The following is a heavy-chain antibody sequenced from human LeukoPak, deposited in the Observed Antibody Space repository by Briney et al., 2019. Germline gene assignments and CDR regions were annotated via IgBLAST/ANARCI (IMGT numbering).Heavy chain of an antibody. Sequence: GGSLRLSCAASGFTFSGSAMHWVRQASGKGLEWVGRIRSKANSYATAYAASVKGRFTIPRDDSKNTAYLQMNSLKTEDTAVYYCTRSHYYDSSGYPTLIDYWGQGTLVTVSS. V-gene: IGHV3-73*01. J-gene: IGHJ4*02. CDR3: TRSHYYDSSGYPTLIDY. D-gene: IGHD3-22*01. CDR1: GFTFSGSA. CDR2: IRSKANSYAT.